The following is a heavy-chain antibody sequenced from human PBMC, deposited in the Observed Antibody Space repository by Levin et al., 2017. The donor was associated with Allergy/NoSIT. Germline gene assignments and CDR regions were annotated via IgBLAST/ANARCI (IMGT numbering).Heavy chain of an antibody. D-gene: IGHD6-19*01. Sequence: GESLKISCAASGFTFSSYGMHWVRQAPGKGLEWVAVIWYDGSNKYYADSVKGRFTISRDNSKNTLYLQMNSLRAEDTAVYYCARDMAVAGHAFDIWGQGTMVTVSS. V-gene: IGHV3-33*01. J-gene: IGHJ3*02. CDR3: ARDMAVAGHAFDI. CDR2: IWYDGSNK. CDR1: GFTFSSYG.